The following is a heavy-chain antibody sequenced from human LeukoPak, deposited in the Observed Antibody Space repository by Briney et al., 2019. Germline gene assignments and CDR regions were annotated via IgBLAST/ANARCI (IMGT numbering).Heavy chain of an antibody. J-gene: IGHJ4*02. Sequence: PGGSLRLSCAASGFTFSSYSMNWVRQAPEKGLEWVSSISSSSSYIYYADSVKGRFTISRDNAKNSLYLQMNSLRAEDTAVYYCARDRGSGWYRGAFDYWGQGTLVTVSS. D-gene: IGHD6-19*01. CDR3: ARDRGSGWYRGAFDY. CDR1: GFTFSSYS. V-gene: IGHV3-21*01. CDR2: ISSSSSYI.